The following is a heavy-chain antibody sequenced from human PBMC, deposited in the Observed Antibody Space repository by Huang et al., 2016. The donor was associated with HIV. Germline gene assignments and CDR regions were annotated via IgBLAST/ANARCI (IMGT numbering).Heavy chain of an antibody. CDR2: FTPIFGTT. V-gene: IGHV1-69*01. D-gene: IGHD2-2*01. CDR3: ARESNIVVVPHTIKFFDY. J-gene: IGHJ4*02. CDR1: GGSFSNHV. Sequence: QVQLVQSGAEVKKPGSSVKVSCKASGGSFSNHVFSWVRQGPGQGLEWMGGFTPIFGTTNYAQKFQGRVTITADESTGTAYLELSSLRSEDTAVYFCARESNIVVVPHTIKFFDYWGQGTLVTVSS.